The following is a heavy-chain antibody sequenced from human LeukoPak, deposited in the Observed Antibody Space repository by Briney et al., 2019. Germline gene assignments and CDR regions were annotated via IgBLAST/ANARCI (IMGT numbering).Heavy chain of an antibody. D-gene: IGHD3-22*01. CDR2: ISWNSGSI. CDR1: GFTFDDYA. J-gene: IGHJ4*02. Sequence: SGRSLRLSCAASGFTFDDYAMHWVRQAPGKGLEWVSGISWNSGSIGYADSVKGRFTISRDNTKNSLYLQMNSLRAEDTALYYCAKGNYYDSSGYYYFDYWGQGTLVTVSS. CDR3: AKGNYYDSSGYYYFDY. V-gene: IGHV3-9*01.